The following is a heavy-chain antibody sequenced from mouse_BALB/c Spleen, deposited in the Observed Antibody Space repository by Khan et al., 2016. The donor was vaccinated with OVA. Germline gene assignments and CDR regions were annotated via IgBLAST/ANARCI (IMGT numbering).Heavy chain of an antibody. CDR2: INTHSGVP. CDR1: GYTFTTAG. D-gene: IGHD2-12*01. J-gene: IGHJ4*01. Sequence: QIQLVQSGPELKKPGETVRISCKASGYTFTTAGMQWVQKMPGKGLKWIGWINTHSGVPKYAEDFKGRFAFSLETYASTVYLQITNLKNEDTATYFCARGGAAYYRTDGGAMDYWGQGTSVTVSS. V-gene: IGHV9-4*02. CDR3: ARGGAAYYRTDGGAMDY.